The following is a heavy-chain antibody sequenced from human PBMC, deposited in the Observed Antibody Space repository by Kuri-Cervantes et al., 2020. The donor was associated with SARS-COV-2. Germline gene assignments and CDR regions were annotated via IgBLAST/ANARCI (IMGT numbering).Heavy chain of an antibody. CDR1: GYSFTSYW. Sequence: KVSCKGSGYSFTSYWISWVRQMPGKGLEWMGRINPSDSYTNYGPSLQGHVTISADKSISTAYLQWSSLTASDTAMFYCALTPFYGGTNWRIDYWGQGTLVTVSS. CDR3: ALTPFYGGTNWRIDY. D-gene: IGHD4-23*01. J-gene: IGHJ4*02. V-gene: IGHV5-10-1*01. CDR2: INPSDSYT.